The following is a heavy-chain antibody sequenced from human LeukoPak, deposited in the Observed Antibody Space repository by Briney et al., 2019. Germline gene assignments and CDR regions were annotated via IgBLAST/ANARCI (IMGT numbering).Heavy chain of an antibody. CDR2: IRSKIYGGTT. D-gene: IGHD4-17*01. V-gene: IGHV3-49*04. J-gene: IGHJ2*01. CDR1: GFTFGDYA. CDR3: TRVPYGDFVGDRCFDL. Sequence: PGRSLRLSCTPSGFTFGDYAMNWVRQAPGKGLEWVGFIRSKIYGGTTEYAASVKGRFTISRDDSKSIAYLEMNSLKTEDTAVYYCTRVPYGDFVGDRCFDLWGRGTLVTVSS.